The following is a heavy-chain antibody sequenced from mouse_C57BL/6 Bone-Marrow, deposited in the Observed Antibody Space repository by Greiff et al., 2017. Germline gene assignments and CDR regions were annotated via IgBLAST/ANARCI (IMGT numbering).Heavy chain of an antibody. CDR1: GFTFSSYG. CDR2: ISSGGSYT. Sequence: EVMLVESGGDLVKPGGSLKLSCAASGFTFSSYGMSWVRQTPDKRLEWVATISSGGSYTYYPDSVKGRFTISRDNAKNTLYLQMSSLKSEATAMYYCGRQVREFAYWGQGTLVTVSA. V-gene: IGHV5-6*01. CDR3: GRQVREFAY. J-gene: IGHJ3*01.